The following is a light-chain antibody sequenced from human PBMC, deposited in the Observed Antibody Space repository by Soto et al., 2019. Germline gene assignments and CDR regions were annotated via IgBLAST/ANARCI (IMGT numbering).Light chain of an antibody. CDR2: DAS. CDR1: QSVGSY. CDR3: QQRSNWYT. J-gene: IGKJ2*01. Sequence: EIVLTQSPATLSLSPGERATLSCRASQSVGSYLAWYQQKPGQAPRLLIYDASNRATGIPARFSGSGSGTDFTLTISSLETEDFAVYYCQQRSNWYTFGQGTKLEIK. V-gene: IGKV3-11*01.